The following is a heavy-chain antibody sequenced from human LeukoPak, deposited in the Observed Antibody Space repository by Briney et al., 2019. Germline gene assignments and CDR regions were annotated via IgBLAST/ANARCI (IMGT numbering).Heavy chain of an antibody. V-gene: IGHV2-70*04. Sequence: ASGPTLVNPTQTLTLTCTFSGFSLTTSGMRVSWIRQPPEKALEWLARIDWDDDKFYSTSLKTRLTISKDTSKNHVVLTMTNMDPVDTATYYCARGGGSSWIDYWGQGTLFTASS. CDR3: ARGGGSSWIDY. CDR2: IDWDDDK. D-gene: IGHD2-15*01. CDR1: GFSLTTSGMR. J-gene: IGHJ4*02.